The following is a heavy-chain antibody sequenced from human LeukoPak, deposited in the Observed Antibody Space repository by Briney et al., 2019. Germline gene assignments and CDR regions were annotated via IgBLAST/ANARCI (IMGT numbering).Heavy chain of an antibody. CDR1: GGSISNYY. J-gene: IGHJ5*02. Sequence: PSETLSLTCTVSGGSISNYYWNWIRQRPGKGLEWIGYIYYSGSTNYNPSLKSRVTISVDTSKNHFSLKLSSVTAADTAVYYCARLMQRDWFDPWGQGTLVTVSS. V-gene: IGHV4-59*01. CDR2: IYYSGST. CDR3: ARLMQRDWFDP. D-gene: IGHD2-8*01.